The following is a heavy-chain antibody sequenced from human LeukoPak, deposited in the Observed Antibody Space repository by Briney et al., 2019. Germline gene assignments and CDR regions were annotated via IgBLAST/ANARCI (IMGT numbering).Heavy chain of an antibody. Sequence: GGSLRLACAASGFTFSSYGMHWVRQAPGKGLEWVAVISYDGSNKYYADSVKGRFTISRDNSKNTLYLQMNSLRAEDTAVYYCAKDTDIAAADLYFDYWGQGTLVTVSS. CDR2: ISYDGSNK. V-gene: IGHV3-30*18. D-gene: IGHD6-13*01. CDR3: AKDTDIAAADLYFDY. CDR1: GFTFSSYG. J-gene: IGHJ4*02.